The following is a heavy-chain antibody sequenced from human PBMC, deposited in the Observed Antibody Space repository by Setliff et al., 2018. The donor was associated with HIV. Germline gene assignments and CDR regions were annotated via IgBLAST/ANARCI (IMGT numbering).Heavy chain of an antibody. V-gene: IGHV3-49*04. J-gene: IGHJ4*02. CDR3: TSRLRWYSPFDY. CDR2: IRSKAYGGTT. Sequence: PGGSLRLSCTASGVTFGDYTMSWVRQAPGKGLEWVGFIRSKAYGGTTEYAASVKGRLTISRDDSKSIAYLQMNSLKTEDTAVYYCTSRLRWYSPFDYWGQGTLVTVSS. D-gene: IGHD2-15*01. CDR1: GVTFGDYT.